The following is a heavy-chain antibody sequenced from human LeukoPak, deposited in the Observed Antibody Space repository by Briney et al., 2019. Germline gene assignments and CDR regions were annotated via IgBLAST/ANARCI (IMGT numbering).Heavy chain of an antibody. Sequence: SETLSLTCTVSGGAITSHYWTWLRQSPVKGLEWIGDISNSGSTSYNPSLKSRVTVSIDTSKNQFSLKLSSVTAADTAVYYCGRDALVGYFSYYYMDVGGKGTTVTVSS. CDR3: GRDALVGYFSYYYMDV. J-gene: IGHJ6*03. CDR1: GGAITSHY. D-gene: IGHD2-15*01. V-gene: IGHV4-59*11. CDR2: ISNSGST.